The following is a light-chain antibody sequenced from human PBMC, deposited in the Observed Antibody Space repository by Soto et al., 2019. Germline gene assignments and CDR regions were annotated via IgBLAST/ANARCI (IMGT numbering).Light chain of an antibody. V-gene: IGKV1-39*01. CDR3: QQSHSSPLS. J-gene: IGKJ4*01. CDR2: TAS. Sequence: IQMTQSPSSLSASVGDRVTITCRASQSISRNLNWYQQKPGKAPELLIYTASNLQSGVPSRFSGSGSGTDFALTIGSLQPEDSAVYYCQQSHSSPLSFGGGTKVDI. CDR1: QSISRN.